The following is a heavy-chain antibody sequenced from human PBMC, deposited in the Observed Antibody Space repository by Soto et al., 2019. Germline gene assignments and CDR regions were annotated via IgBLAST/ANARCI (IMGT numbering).Heavy chain of an antibody. CDR2: ISGSGGST. Sequence: PGGSLRLSCAASGFTCSNYVMNWVRQAPGKGLEWVSEISGSGGSTNYADSVKGRFTISRDNSKNTLFLQMNSLRAEDTAVYYCAKDRSAYDILTGPLFDYWGQGTLVTVSS. CDR3: AKDRSAYDILTGPLFDY. J-gene: IGHJ4*02. CDR1: GFTCSNYV. V-gene: IGHV3-23*01. D-gene: IGHD3-9*01.